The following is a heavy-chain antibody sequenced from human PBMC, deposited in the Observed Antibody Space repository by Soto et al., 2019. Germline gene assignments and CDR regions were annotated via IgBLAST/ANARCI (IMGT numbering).Heavy chain of an antibody. J-gene: IGHJ6*02. Sequence: SETLSLTCAVSGGFISTTNWWTWVRQSPEKGLEWIGEIYHSGSTNYNPSLKSRVIISVDKSKNQFSLRVSSVTAADTAVYFCARLREGDYGMDVWGQGTTVTVSS. CDR3: ARLREGDYGMDV. CDR2: IYHSGST. V-gene: IGHV4-4*02. CDR1: GGFISTTNW.